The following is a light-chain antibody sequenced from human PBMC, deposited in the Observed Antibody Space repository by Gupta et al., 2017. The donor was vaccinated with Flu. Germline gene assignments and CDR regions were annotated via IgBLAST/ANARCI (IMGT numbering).Light chain of an antibody. CDR1: QSSSSW. CDR2: EAS. V-gene: IGKV1-5*03. CDR3: QHYKSYPLIT. J-gene: IGKJ4*01. Sequence: IQLTQSPSTLSASIGDGVTITCRGSQSSSSWLAWYQQQPGKAPKLLMYEASSLQSGVPSRFSGSGSETEFTLTITSLQPDDIATYYCQHYKSYPLITFGEGTKVEIK.